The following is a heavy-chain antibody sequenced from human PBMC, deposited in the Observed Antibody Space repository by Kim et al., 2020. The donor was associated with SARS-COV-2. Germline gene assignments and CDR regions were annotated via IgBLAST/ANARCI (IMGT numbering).Heavy chain of an antibody. CDR2: INHSGST. Sequence: SETLSLTCAVYGGSFSGYYWSWIRQPPGKGLEWIGEINHSGSTNYNPSLKSRVTISVDTSKNQFSLKLRSVTAADTAVYYCARGTRQWLSGHYYYYMDVWGKGTTVTVAS. D-gene: IGHD6-19*01. J-gene: IGHJ6*03. CDR3: ARGTRQWLSGHYYYYMDV. CDR1: GGSFSGYY. V-gene: IGHV4-34*01.